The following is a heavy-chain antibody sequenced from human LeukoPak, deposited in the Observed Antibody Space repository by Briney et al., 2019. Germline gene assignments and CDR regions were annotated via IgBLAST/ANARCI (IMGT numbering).Heavy chain of an antibody. D-gene: IGHD3-10*01. Sequence: SETLSLTCAAYGGSFSGYYWSWIRQPPGKGLEWIGEINHSGSTNYNPSLKSRVTISIDTSKNQFSLKLSSVTAADTAVYYCARGTPPLLWFGESYYFDYWGQGTLVTVSS. CDR2: INHSGST. J-gene: IGHJ4*02. V-gene: IGHV4-34*01. CDR1: GGSFSGYY. CDR3: ARGTPPLLWFGESYYFDY.